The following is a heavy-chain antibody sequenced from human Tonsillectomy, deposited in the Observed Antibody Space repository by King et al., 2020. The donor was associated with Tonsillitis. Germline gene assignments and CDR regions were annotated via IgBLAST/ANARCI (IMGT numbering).Heavy chain of an antibody. D-gene: IGHD3-10*01. V-gene: IGHV1-46*01. Sequence: HVQLVESGAEVKKPGASVKVSCKASGYTFTSYYMHWVRQAPGQGLEWMGIINPSGGSTSYAQKFQGRVTMTRDTSTSTVYMELSSLRSEDTAVYYCARDLRGSGSYWPNLGGNYFDYWGQGTLVTVSS. CDR2: INPSGGST. CDR1: GYTFTSYY. CDR3: ARDLRGSGSYWPNLGGNYFDY. J-gene: IGHJ4*02.